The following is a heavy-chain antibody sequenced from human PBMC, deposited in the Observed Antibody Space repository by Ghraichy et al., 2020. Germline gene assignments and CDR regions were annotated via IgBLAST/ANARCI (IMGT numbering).Heavy chain of an antibody. V-gene: IGHV4-59*01. CDR1: GGSISSYY. Sequence: SETLSLTCTVSGGSISSYYWSWIRQPPGNGLEWIGYIYYSGSTNYNPSLKSRVTISVDTSKNQFSLKLSSVTAADTAVYYCAEGSRTSLGGMDVWGQGTTVTVSS. CDR3: AEGSRTSLGGMDV. D-gene: IGHD3-3*01. J-gene: IGHJ6*02. CDR2: IYYSGST.